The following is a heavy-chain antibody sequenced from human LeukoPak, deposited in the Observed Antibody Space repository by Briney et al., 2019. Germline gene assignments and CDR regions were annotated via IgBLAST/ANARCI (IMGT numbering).Heavy chain of an antibody. V-gene: IGHV3-23*01. CDR2: ISGSGGST. CDR3: ARASDDFWSGYYYMDV. CDR1: GFTFSSYG. D-gene: IGHD3-3*01. J-gene: IGHJ6*03. Sequence: GGTLRLSCAASGFTFSSYGMSWVRQAPGKGLEWVSAISGSGGSTYYADSVKGRFTISRDNSKNTLYLQMNSLRAEDTAVYYCARASDDFWSGYYYMDVWGKGTTVTVSS.